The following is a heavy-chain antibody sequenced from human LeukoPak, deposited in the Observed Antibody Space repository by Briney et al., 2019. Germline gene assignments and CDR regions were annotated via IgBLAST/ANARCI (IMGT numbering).Heavy chain of an antibody. D-gene: IGHD2-2*01. CDR3: ARRDIVVVPAFPS. CDR2: INHSGST. V-gene: IGHV4-34*01. CDR1: GDSITSYY. Sequence: PSETLSLTCTVSGDSITSYYWSWIRQPPGKGLEWIGEINHSGSTNYNPSLKSRVTISVDTSKNQFSLKLSSVTAADTAVYYCARRDIVVVPAFPSWGQGTLVTVSS. J-gene: IGHJ5*02.